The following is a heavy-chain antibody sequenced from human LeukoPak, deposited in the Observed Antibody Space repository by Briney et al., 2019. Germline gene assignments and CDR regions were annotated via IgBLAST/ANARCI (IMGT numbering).Heavy chain of an antibody. J-gene: IGHJ4*02. V-gene: IGHV3-7*04. Sequence: SGGSLRLSCEASGFTLSDHWMSWVRQAPGKGVEWVAIIKEDGSEKFYVGSVKGRFTISRDNAKNSLYLQMDNLSAEDTAVYYCTRAFSSWSDYFDYWGQGTLVTVSS. D-gene: IGHD6-13*01. CDR3: TRAFSSWSDYFDY. CDR2: IKEDGSEK. CDR1: GFTLSDHW.